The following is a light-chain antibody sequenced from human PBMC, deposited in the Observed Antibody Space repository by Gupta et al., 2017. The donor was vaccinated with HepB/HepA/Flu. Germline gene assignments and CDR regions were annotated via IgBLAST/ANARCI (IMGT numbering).Light chain of an antibody. J-gene: IGKJ1*01. CDR2: GAS. CDR3: QQYNNWPWT. CDR1: QDVHTN. V-gene: IGKV3-15*01. Sequence: DIVMTQSPATLSVSPGERVAFSCRASQDVHTNLAWMQQKPGQAPKVLFYGASARATGVPARFIGSGSRTEFTLTITSLQSEDVAVYVCQQYNNWPWTFGQGTKVEI.